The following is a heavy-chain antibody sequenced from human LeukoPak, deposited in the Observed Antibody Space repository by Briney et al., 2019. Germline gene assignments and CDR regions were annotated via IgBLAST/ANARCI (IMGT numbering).Heavy chain of an antibody. Sequence: SETLSLTCTVSGGSISSYYWGWIRQPPGKGLEWIGSIYYSGSTYYNPSLKSRVTISVDTSKNQFSLKLSSVTAADTAVYYCARDLYYGSGSHWGQGTLVTVSS. CDR2: IYYSGST. CDR1: GGSISSYY. J-gene: IGHJ4*02. CDR3: ARDLYYGSGSH. D-gene: IGHD3-10*01. V-gene: IGHV4-39*07.